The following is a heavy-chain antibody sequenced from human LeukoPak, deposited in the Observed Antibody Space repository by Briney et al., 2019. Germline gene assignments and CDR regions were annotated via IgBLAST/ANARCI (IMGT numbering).Heavy chain of an antibody. CDR1: GGSISSYY. CDR2: IYYSGST. D-gene: IGHD4-17*01. Sequence: PSETLSLTCTVSGGSISSYYWSWIRQPPGKGLEWIGYIYYSGSTNYNPSLKSRVTISVDKSKNQFSLKLSSVTAADTAVYYCARGSTVTTEYNWFDPGAREPWSPSPQ. CDR3: ARGSTVTTEYNWFDP. J-gene: IGHJ5*02. V-gene: IGHV4-59*12.